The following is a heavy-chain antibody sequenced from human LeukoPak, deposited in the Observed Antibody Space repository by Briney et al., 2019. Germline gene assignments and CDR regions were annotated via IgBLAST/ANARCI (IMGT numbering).Heavy chain of an antibody. D-gene: IGHD2-15*01. CDR3: AVEGCSGGSCYSGY. J-gene: IGHJ4*02. CDR1: GGTFSSYA. V-gene: IGHV1-69*04. Sequence: SVKVSCKASGGTFSSYAISWVRQAPGQGLEWMGRIIPILGIANYAQKFQGRVTITADKSTSTAYMELSSLRSEDTAVYYCAVEGCSGGSCYSGYWGQGTLVTVSS. CDR2: IIPILGIA.